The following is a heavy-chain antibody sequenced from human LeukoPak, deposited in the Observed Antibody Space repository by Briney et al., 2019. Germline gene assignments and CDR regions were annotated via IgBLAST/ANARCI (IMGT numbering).Heavy chain of an antibody. CDR2: IYNSGST. CDR1: GGSISSSSYY. CDR3: ARVGDWNDLVY. D-gene: IGHD1-1*01. V-gene: IGHV4-39*07. Sequence: PSETLSLTCTVSGGSISSSSYYWGWIRQPPEKGLEWIGSIYNSGSTYYNPSLRSRVTISVDTSKNQLSLKLGSVTAADTAVYYCARVGDWNDLVYWGQGTLVTVSS. J-gene: IGHJ4*02.